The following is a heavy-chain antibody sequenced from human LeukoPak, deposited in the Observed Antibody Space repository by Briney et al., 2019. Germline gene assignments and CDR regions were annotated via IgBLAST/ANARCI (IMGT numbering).Heavy chain of an antibody. D-gene: IGHD3-22*01. V-gene: IGHV1-69*04. CDR2: IIPILGIA. CDR3: ARVNRPYSSGYTRCEY. J-gene: IGHJ4*02. CDR1: GGTFSSYA. Sequence: GASVKVSCKASGGTFSSYAISWVRQAPGQGLEWMGRIIPILGIANYAQKFQGRVTITADESTSTAYMELSSLRSEDTAVYYCARVNRPYSSGYTRCEYWGQGTLVTVSS.